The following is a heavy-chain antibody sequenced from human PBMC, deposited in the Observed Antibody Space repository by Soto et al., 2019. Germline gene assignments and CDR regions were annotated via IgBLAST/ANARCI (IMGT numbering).Heavy chain of an antibody. D-gene: IGHD2-21*01. CDR3: ARDQGIVDY. J-gene: IGHJ4*02. CDR1: AFTFSNYY. V-gene: IGHV3-11*06. Sequence: GESLRLSSAASAFTFSNYYISWIRQAPGKGLEWVSYISSSSSYTNYADSVKGRFTISRDNAKNSLYPQMNSLRAEDTAVYYCARDQGIVDYWGQGTLVTVSS. CDR2: ISSSSSYT.